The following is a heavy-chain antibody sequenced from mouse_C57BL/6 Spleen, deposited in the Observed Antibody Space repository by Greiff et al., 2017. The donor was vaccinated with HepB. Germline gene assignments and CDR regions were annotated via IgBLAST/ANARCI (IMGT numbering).Heavy chain of an antibody. D-gene: IGHD4-1*01. CDR1: GYTFTSYW. V-gene: IGHV1-72*01. CDR2: IDPESGGT. CDR3: ARKRGRTGRDFDY. Sequence: QVQLQQPGAELVKPGASVKLSCKASGYTFTSYWMHWVKPRPGRGLEWIGRIDPESGGTKYNEKFKSKATLTVVKPSSTAYMKLSSLTSEDSAVYYCARKRGRTGRDFDYWGQGTTLTVSS. J-gene: IGHJ2*01.